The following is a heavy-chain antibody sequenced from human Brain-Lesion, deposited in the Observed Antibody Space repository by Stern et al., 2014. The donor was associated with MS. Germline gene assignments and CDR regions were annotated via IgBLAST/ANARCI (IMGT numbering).Heavy chain of an antibody. D-gene: IGHD5-18*01. CDR1: GDSISSGSFY. CDR3: ARETGGYTYGDTDFFDY. CDR2: IYSRGST. Sequence: VQLVESGPGLVKPSQTLSLTCIVSGDSISSGSFYWNWIRQPAGKGLEWIGRIYSRGSTNYNPYPKSRVTISGDTSKNPFSLQVISLPAADTAVYYCARETGGYTYGDTDFFDYWGQGALVTVSS. V-gene: IGHV4-61*02. J-gene: IGHJ4*02.